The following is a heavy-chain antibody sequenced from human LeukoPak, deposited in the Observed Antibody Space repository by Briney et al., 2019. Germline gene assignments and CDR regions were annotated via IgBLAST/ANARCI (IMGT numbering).Heavy chain of an antibody. D-gene: IGHD2-15*01. CDR2: IIPIFGTA. J-gene: IGHJ4*02. CDR3: ARGYCSGGSCYYDY. CDR1: GGTFSSYA. V-gene: IGHV1-69*13. Sequence: GASVTVSCKASGGTFSSYAISWVRQAPGQGLEWMGGIIPIFGTANYAQKFQGRVTITADESTSTAYMELSSLRSEDTAVYYCARGYCSGGSCYYDYWGQGTLVTVSS.